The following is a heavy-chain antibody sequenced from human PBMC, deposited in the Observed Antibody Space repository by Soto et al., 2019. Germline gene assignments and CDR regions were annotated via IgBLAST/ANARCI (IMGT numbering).Heavy chain of an antibody. CDR1: GFTFSNYS. Sequence: GSLRLSCAASGFTFSNYSMYWVRQAPGKGLEWVSYISSSSSTIYYADSVKGRFTISRDNAKNSLYLQMNSLRAEDTAVYYCARDNDYGDYSTYFQHWGQGTLVTVSS. V-gene: IGHV3-48*01. D-gene: IGHD4-17*01. CDR3: ARDNDYGDYSTYFQH. J-gene: IGHJ1*01. CDR2: ISSSSSTI.